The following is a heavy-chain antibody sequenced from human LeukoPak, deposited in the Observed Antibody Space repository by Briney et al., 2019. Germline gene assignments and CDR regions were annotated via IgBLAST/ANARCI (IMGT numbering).Heavy chain of an antibody. V-gene: IGHV3-7*03. J-gene: IGHJ1*01. D-gene: IGHD2-21*02. CDR3: ARESCGGDCSSGDFQH. CDR1: GFTFSSYW. Sequence: GGSLRLSCAASGFTFSSYWMSWVRQAPGKGLEWAANIKQDGSEKYYVDSVKGRFTISRDNAKNSLYLQMNSLRAEDTAVYYCARESCGGDCSSGDFQHWGQGTLVTVSS. CDR2: IKQDGSEK.